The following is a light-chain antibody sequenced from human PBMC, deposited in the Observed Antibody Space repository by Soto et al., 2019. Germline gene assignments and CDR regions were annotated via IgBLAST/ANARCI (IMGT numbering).Light chain of an antibody. CDR3: QTWDTGARVV. Sequence: QSVLTQSPSASASLGASVKLTCTLSSGHSSYALAWHQQQPEKGPRYLMKLSSDGSHSKGDGIPDRFSGSSSGAERYLTISGLQSEDEDDYYCQTWDTGARVVFGGGTKLTVL. V-gene: IGLV4-69*01. J-gene: IGLJ2*01. CDR1: SGHSSYA. CDR2: LSSDGSH.